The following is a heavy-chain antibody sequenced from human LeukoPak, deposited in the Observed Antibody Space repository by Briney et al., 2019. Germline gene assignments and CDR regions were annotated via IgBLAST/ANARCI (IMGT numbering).Heavy chain of an antibody. CDR2: IYHSGSL. V-gene: IGHV4-4*02. J-gene: IGHJ3*02. CDR1: GVSISSSNW. CDR3: ASKANCSGGRCPRGAFDI. Sequence: SETLSLTCAISGVSISSSNWWSWVRQPRDKGLEWIGEIYHSGSLNYNPSLKSRVTISVDKSKNQFSLKLSSVTAADTAVYYCASKANCSGGRCPRGAFDIWGPGTKVTVSS. D-gene: IGHD2-15*01.